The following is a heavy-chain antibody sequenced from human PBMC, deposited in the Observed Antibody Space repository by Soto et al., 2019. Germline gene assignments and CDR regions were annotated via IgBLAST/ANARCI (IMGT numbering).Heavy chain of an antibody. V-gene: IGHV5-51*01. D-gene: IGHD1-20*01. J-gene: IGHJ4*02. CDR2: IYPGDSDT. CDR3: ARLPLLTLSPQDYYFDY. Sequence: HGESLKISCKGSGYSFTSYWIGWVRQMPGKGLEWMGIIYPGDSDTRYSPSFQGQVTISADKSISTAYLQWSSLKASDTAMYYCARLPLLTLSPQDYYFDYWGQGTLVTVSS. CDR1: GYSFTSYW.